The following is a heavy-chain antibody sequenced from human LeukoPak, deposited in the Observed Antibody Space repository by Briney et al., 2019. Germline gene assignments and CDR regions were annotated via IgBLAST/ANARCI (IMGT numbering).Heavy chain of an antibody. CDR2: ISAYNGNT. Sequence: GASVKVSCKASGYTFSGYYMHWVRQAPGQGLEWMGWISAYNGNTNYAQKLQGRVTMTTDTSTSTAYMELRSLRSDDTAVYYCASNGGNYYYYYMDVWGKGTTVTVSS. J-gene: IGHJ6*03. V-gene: IGHV1-18*04. CDR1: GYTFSGYY. D-gene: IGHD4-23*01. CDR3: ASNGGNYYYYYMDV.